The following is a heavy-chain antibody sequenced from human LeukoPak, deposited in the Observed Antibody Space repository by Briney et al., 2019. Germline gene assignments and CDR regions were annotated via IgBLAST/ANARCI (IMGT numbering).Heavy chain of an antibody. V-gene: IGHV1-46*01. Sequence: ASVKVSCKASGYTFTSYYMHWVRQAPGQGLEWMGGITPISDPPSYAQNFQGRLTITTDESTSTFYMELSSLKFDDSAVYFCARDAPPMVRTEGDHAFDIWGQGTMVTVSS. CDR1: GYTFTSYY. CDR2: ITPISDPP. CDR3: ARDAPPMVRTEGDHAFDI. J-gene: IGHJ3*02. D-gene: IGHD3-10*01.